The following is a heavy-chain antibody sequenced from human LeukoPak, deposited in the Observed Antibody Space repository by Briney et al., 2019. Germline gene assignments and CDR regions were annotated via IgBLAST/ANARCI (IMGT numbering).Heavy chain of an antibody. Sequence: SVKVSCKASGGTFSSYAVSWVRQAPGQGLEWMGGIIPIFGTANYAQKFQGRVTITANESTSTAYMELSSLRSEDTAVYYCARVGNSRLFDYWGQGTLVTVSS. J-gene: IGHJ4*02. CDR1: GGTFSSYA. CDR2: IIPIFGTA. D-gene: IGHD4-23*01. V-gene: IGHV1-69*01. CDR3: ARVGNSRLFDY.